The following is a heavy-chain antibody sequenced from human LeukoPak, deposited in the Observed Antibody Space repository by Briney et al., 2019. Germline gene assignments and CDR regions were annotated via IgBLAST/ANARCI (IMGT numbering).Heavy chain of an antibody. Sequence: PGGSLRLSCAASGFTFSSYAMSWVRQAPGKGLEWVSAISGCGGSTYYADSVKGRFTISRDNSKNTLYLQMNSLRAEDTAVYYCAKDVRYCSSTSCYTTVFDYWGQGTLVTVSS. J-gene: IGHJ4*02. CDR3: AKDVRYCSSTSCYTTVFDY. CDR2: ISGCGGST. CDR1: GFTFSSYA. D-gene: IGHD2-2*02. V-gene: IGHV3-23*01.